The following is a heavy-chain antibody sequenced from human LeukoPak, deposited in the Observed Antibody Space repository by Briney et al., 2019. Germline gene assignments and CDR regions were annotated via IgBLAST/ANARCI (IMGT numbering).Heavy chain of an antibody. D-gene: IGHD6-19*01. CDR1: GGSISSYY. CDR2: IYYSGST. V-gene: IGHV4-59*12. Sequence: SETLSLTCTVSGGSISSYYWSWIRQPPGKGLEWIGYIYYSGSTNYNPSLKSRVTMSVDTSKNQFSLKLSSVTAADTAVYYCARDLSPGWYNAFDIWGQGTMVTVSS. J-gene: IGHJ3*02. CDR3: ARDLSPGWYNAFDI.